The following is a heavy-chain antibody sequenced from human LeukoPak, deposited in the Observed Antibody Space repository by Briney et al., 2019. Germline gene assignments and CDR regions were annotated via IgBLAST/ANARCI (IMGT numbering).Heavy chain of an antibody. D-gene: IGHD3-3*01. CDR1: GFTFSSYA. V-gene: IGHV3-23*01. J-gene: IGHJ6*02. Sequence: GGSLRLSCAASGFTFSSYAMSWFRRAPGKGLEWVSAISGSGGSTYYADSVRGRFTISRDNSKNTLYLQMNSLRAEDTAVYYCAKDLQPTRYTIFXXVLDDGMDVWGQGTTVTV. CDR2: ISGSGGST. CDR3: AKDLQPTRYTIFXXVLDDGMDV.